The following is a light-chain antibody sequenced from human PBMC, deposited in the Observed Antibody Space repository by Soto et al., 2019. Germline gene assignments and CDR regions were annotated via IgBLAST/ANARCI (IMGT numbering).Light chain of an antibody. J-gene: IGKJ2*01. CDR2: AAS. Sequence: DIPMIQSPSSLSASVGDRVTITCRASQGITDYLAWYQQKPGKVPKLLIYAASTLQSGVPSRFSGSGSGTDFTLTISSLQPEDVATYYCQKYNSAPYTFGQGTKLEIK. CDR3: QKYNSAPYT. CDR1: QGITDY. V-gene: IGKV1-27*01.